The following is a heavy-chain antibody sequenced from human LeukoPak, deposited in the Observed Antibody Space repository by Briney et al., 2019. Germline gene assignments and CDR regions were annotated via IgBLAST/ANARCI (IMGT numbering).Heavy chain of an antibody. V-gene: IGHV3-23*01. Sequence: GESLRLSCAASGFTFSSYAMSWVRQAPGKGLEWVSAISGSGGSTYYADSVKGRFTISRDNSKNTLYLQMNSLRAEDTAVYYCAKDFWSGEYYFDYWGQGTLVTVSS. CDR2: ISGSGGST. J-gene: IGHJ4*02. CDR1: GFTFSSYA. CDR3: AKDFWSGEYYFDY. D-gene: IGHD3-3*01.